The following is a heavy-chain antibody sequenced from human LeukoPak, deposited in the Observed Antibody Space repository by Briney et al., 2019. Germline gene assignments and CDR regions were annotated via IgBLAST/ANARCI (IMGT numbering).Heavy chain of an antibody. V-gene: IGHV4-61*02. D-gene: IGHD5-12*01. CDR1: GGSISSGTNY. Sequence: SETLSLTCTVSGGSISSGTNYWSWIRQPAGKGLEWIGRISTSGSTNYNPSLKSRVTMSVDTSKNQFSLNLSSVTAADTAVYYCARGSARMVANPLFDYWGRGTLVTVSS. CDR3: ARGSARMVANPLFDY. J-gene: IGHJ4*02. CDR2: ISTSGST.